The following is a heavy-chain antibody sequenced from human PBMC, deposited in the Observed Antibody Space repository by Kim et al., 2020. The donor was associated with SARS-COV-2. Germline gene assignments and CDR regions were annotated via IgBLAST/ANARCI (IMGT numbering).Heavy chain of an antibody. CDR3: ARVYYDSSGFSAFDI. D-gene: IGHD3-22*01. CDR1: GYTFTGYY. Sequence: ASVKVSCKASGYTFTGYYMHWVRQAPGQGLEWMGRINPNSGGTNYAQKFQGRVTMTRDTSISTAYMELSRLRSDDTAVYYCARVYYDSSGFSAFDIWGQGTMVTVSS. CDR2: INPNSGGT. V-gene: IGHV1-2*06. J-gene: IGHJ3*02.